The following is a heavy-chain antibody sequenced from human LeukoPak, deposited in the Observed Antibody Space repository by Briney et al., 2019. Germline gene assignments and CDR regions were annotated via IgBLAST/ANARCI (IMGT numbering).Heavy chain of an antibody. D-gene: IGHD1-26*01. J-gene: IGHJ4*02. Sequence: GGSLRLSCSASGFTFSSYGMHWVRQAPGKGLEWVAVISYDGSNKYYADSVKGRFTISRDNSKNTLYLQMNSLRAEDTAVYYCAKDSGKTVGATSYFDYWGQGTLVTVSS. CDR1: GFTFSSYG. V-gene: IGHV3-30*18. CDR3: AKDSGKTVGATSYFDY. CDR2: ISYDGSNK.